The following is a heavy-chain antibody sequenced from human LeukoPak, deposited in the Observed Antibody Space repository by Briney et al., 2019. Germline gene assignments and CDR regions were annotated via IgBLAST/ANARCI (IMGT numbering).Heavy chain of an antibody. CDR1: GYTLTELS. J-gene: IGHJ4*02. Sequence: ASVKVSXKVSGYTLTELSMHWVRQAPGKGLEWMGGFDPEDGETIYAQKFQGRVTMTEDTSTDTAYMELSSLRSEDTAVYYCTTEHNYYDSSGYFAYFDYWGQGTLVTVSS. CDR3: TTEHNYYDSSGYFAYFDY. D-gene: IGHD3-22*01. CDR2: FDPEDGET. V-gene: IGHV1-24*01.